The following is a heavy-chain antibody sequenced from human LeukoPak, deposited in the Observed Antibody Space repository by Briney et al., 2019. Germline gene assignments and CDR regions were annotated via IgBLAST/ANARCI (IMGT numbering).Heavy chain of an antibody. CDR1: GFTFSSYG. V-gene: IGHV3-30*18. CDR3: AKVVRYGALDI. J-gene: IGHJ3*02. Sequence: GGSLRLSCAASGFTFSSYGMHWVRQAPGKGLEWVAVISYDGSNKYYADSVKGRFTISRDNSKNTVYLQMNSLRAEGPAVYYCAKVVRYGALDIWGQRTMVTVSS. CDR2: ISYDGSNK. D-gene: IGHD1-1*01.